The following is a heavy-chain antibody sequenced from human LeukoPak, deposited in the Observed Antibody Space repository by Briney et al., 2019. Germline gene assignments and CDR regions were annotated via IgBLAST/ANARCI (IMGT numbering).Heavy chain of an antibody. D-gene: IGHD6-13*01. Sequence: SETLSLTCAVSGGSISSSNWWSWVRRPPGKGLEGIGEIYPSGSTNYNPSLKSRVTISVDKSKNQFSLKLSSVTAADTAVYYCARVPRIAAAGTWYYYYGMDVWGQGTTVTVSS. CDR1: GGSISSSNW. J-gene: IGHJ6*02. CDR2: IYPSGST. V-gene: IGHV4-4*02. CDR3: ARVPRIAAAGTWYYYYGMDV.